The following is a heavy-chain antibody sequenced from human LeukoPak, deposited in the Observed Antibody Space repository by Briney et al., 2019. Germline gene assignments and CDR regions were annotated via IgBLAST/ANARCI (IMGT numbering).Heavy chain of an antibody. Sequence: GGSLRLSCAASGFTVSSSYMNWVRQARGKGLEWVSVIYSGGSAVYADSVKARFTISRDNSKNTVSLQMNSLRAEDTAVYYCARGATGTTPGYWGQGTLVTVSS. CDR1: GFTVSSSY. V-gene: IGHV3-66*01. J-gene: IGHJ4*02. D-gene: IGHD1-1*01. CDR2: IYSGGSA. CDR3: ARGATGTTPGY.